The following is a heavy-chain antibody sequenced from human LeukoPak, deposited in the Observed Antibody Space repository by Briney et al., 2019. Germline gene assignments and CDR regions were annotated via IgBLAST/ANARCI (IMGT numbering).Heavy chain of an antibody. V-gene: IGHV3-53*01. CDR1: GLTVSSNH. Sequence: GGSLRLSCAASGLTVSSNHMSWVRQAPGRGLEWVSVIYSGGSTDYADSVKGRFTISRDNLKNTLYLQMNSLRAEDTAVYYCARGPAGYNWGQGTLVTFSS. CDR2: IYSGGST. D-gene: IGHD1-1*01. CDR3: ARGPAGYN. J-gene: IGHJ4*02.